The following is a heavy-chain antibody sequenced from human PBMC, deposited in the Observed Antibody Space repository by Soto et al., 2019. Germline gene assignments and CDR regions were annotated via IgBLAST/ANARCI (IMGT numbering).Heavy chain of an antibody. CDR1: GFTVSAYT. CDR2: ISSDGNHK. CDR3: ARWEQPLFDY. D-gene: IGHD1-26*01. Sequence: QVQLVESGGGVVQPGRSLRLSCAASGFTVSAYTMHWVRQAPGKGLEWVAVISSDGNHKYYTDSVKGRFTISRDTSTNQLYLQMNSLRAEDTAVYYCARWEQPLFDYWGQGTLVTVSS. J-gene: IGHJ4*02. V-gene: IGHV3-30-3*01.